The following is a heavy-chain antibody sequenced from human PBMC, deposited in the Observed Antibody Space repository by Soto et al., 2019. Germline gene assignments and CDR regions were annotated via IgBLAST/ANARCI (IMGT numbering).Heavy chain of an antibody. V-gene: IGHV1-3*01. CDR2: INAGNGNT. CDR3: ARDPSYYGMDV. Sequence: GASVKVSCKASGYTFTSYAMHWVRQAPGQRLEWMGWINAGNGNTKYSQKFQGRVTITRDTSASTAYMELSSLRFEDTAVYYCARDPSYYGMDVWGQGTTVTVSS. J-gene: IGHJ6*02. CDR1: GYTFTSYA.